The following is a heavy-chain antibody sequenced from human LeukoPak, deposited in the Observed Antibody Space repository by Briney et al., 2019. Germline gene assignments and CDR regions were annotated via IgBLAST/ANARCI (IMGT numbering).Heavy chain of an antibody. Sequence: GGSLRLSCAASGFTFSSYAMHWVRQAPGKGLEWVAVISYDGSNKYYADSVKGRFTISRDNSKNTLYLQMNSLRAEDTAVYYCARRGGYCSSASCYGGYFDYWGQGTLVTASS. CDR2: ISYDGSNK. CDR1: GFTFSSYA. D-gene: IGHD2-2*01. J-gene: IGHJ4*02. V-gene: IGHV3-30*04. CDR3: ARRGGYCSSASCYGGYFDY.